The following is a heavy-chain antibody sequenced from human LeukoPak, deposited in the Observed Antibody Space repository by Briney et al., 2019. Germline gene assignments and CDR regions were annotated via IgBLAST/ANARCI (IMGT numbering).Heavy chain of an antibody. D-gene: IGHD4-23*01. CDR3: AKGTDCGGNSVDAFDI. J-gene: IGHJ3*02. Sequence: PGGALRLSCAASGFTFSSYAMIWVRKAPGKALGWVSAISGSGGSTYYADFVKGRITMSRDNSKNTLYLQMNRLRAEDTAVYYCAKGTDCGGNSVDAFDIWGQGTMVTVSS. CDR1: GFTFSSYA. V-gene: IGHV3-23*01. CDR2: ISGSGGST.